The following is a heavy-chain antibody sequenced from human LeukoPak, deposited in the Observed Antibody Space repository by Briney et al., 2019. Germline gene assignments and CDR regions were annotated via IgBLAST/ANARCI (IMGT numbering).Heavy chain of an antibody. Sequence: PSETLSLTCAVYGGSFSGYYWSWIHQPPGKGLEWIGEINHSGSTNYNPSLKSRVTISVDTSKNQFSLKLSSVTAADTAVYYCARRILSSGFSGGAFDIWGQGTMVTVSS. CDR1: GGSFSGYY. D-gene: IGHD3-22*01. CDR3: ARRILSSGFSGGAFDI. V-gene: IGHV4-34*01. CDR2: INHSGST. J-gene: IGHJ3*02.